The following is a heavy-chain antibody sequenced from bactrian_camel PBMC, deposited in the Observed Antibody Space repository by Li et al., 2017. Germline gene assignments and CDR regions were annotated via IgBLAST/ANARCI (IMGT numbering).Heavy chain of an antibody. CDR1: GFTLSNYV. Sequence: HVQLVESGGGLVQPGGSLSVSCAASGFTLSNYVMSWVRQAPGKGLEWVSGIYDDGSSSFYSDSVKGRFTISIDNAKNTLYLQMISLKTEDTAVYYCVTQSRFGSFDYWGQGTQVTVS. CDR3: VTQSRFGSFDY. V-gene: IGHV3S7*01. D-gene: IGHD3*01. CDR2: IYDDGSSS. J-gene: IGHJ4*01.